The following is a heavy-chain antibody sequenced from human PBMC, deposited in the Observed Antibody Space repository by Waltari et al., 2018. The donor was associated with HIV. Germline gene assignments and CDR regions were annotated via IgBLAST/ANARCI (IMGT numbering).Heavy chain of an antibody. V-gene: IGHV3-21*01. D-gene: IGHD1-26*01. CDR1: GSSFSSSS. Sequence: EVHLVASGGGSVKRGGSLRLPCAASGSSFSSSSMNWVRQAPGKGLEWVSSISSSSNFIYYADSVKGRFTISRDNAKNSLYLQMNSLRAEDTAVYYCARDGGSPPNRWFDPWGQGTLVTVSS. CDR3: ARDGGSPPNRWFDP. CDR2: ISSSSNFI. J-gene: IGHJ5*02.